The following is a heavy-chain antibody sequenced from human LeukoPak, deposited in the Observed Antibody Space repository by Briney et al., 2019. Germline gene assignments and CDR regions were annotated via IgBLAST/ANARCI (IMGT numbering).Heavy chain of an antibody. V-gene: IGHV3-30*18. D-gene: IGHD4-17*01. Sequence: GGSLRLSCAASGFTFSSYSMNWVRQAPGKGLEWVAVISYDGSNKYYADSVKGRFTISRDNSKNTLYLQMNSLRAEDTAVYYCAKDDYGDYGNYFDYWGQGTLGTVSS. J-gene: IGHJ4*02. CDR2: ISYDGSNK. CDR1: GFTFSSYS. CDR3: AKDDYGDYGNYFDY.